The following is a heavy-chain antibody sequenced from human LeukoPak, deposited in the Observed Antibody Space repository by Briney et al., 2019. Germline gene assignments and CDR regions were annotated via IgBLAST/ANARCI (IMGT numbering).Heavy chain of an antibody. D-gene: IGHD1-26*01. J-gene: IGHJ4*02. Sequence: SETLSLTCTVSGGSISGDGYYWTWTRQHPGEGLEWLGFIHPGGSIYYNPPLSSRLIISADTSNNQMSLKLSFVTAADTAVYYCARGGDTAKGGKDWGQGTLVTVTS. CDR1: GGSISGDGYY. V-gene: IGHV4-31*03. CDR3: ARGGDTAKGGKD. CDR2: IHPGGSI.